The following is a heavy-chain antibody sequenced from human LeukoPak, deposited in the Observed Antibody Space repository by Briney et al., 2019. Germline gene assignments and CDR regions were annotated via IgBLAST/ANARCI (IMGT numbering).Heavy chain of an antibody. D-gene: IGHD3-22*01. Sequence: ASVTVSCKASGYTFTSYGISWVRQAPGQGLEWMGLISAYNGNTNYAQKLQGRVTMTTDTSKSTAYMELRSLRSDDTAVYYCARTTVDYYDSSGYYSYWGQGTLVTVSS. J-gene: IGHJ4*02. CDR1: GYTFTSYG. V-gene: IGHV1-18*01. CDR2: ISAYNGNT. CDR3: ARTTVDYYDSSGYYSY.